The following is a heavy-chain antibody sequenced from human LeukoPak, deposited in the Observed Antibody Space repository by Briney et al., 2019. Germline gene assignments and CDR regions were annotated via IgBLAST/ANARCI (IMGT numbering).Heavy chain of an antibody. CDR2: ISYDGSNK. CDR3: AREPPPYYYYYMDV. V-gene: IGHV3-30*01. CDR1: GFTFSSYA. J-gene: IGHJ6*03. Sequence: GRSLRPSCAASGFTFSSYAMHWVRQAPGKGLEWVAVISYDGSNKYYADSVKGRFTISRDNSKNTPYLQMNSLRAEDTAVYYCAREPPPYYYYYMDVWGKGTTVTVSS.